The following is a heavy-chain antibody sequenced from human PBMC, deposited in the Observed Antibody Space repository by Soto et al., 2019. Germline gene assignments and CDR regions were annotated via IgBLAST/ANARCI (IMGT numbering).Heavy chain of an antibody. CDR3: AREYGDYVIGYYYYGMDV. Sequence: SETLSLTCAVYGGSFSGYYWSWIRQPPGKGLEWIGEINHSGSTNYNPSLKSRVTISVDTSKNQFSLKLSSVTAADTAVYYCAREYGDYVIGYYYYGMDVWGQGTTVTVSS. CDR2: INHSGST. V-gene: IGHV4-34*01. J-gene: IGHJ6*02. CDR1: GGSFSGYY. D-gene: IGHD4-17*01.